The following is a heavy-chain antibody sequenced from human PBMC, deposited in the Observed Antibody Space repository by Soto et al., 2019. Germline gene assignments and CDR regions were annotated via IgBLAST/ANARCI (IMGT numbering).Heavy chain of an antibody. Sequence: QVQLVQSGAEVKKPGASVKVSCKTSGFTFTNYYINWVRQAPGQGLEVMGWISAYSGNTNYAQKLQGRVTMTTETSASKAYLELRSLRSDDTAVYFCARGDTYYVNWYFDYWGQGTLVTVSS. V-gene: IGHV1-18*01. CDR1: GFTFTNYY. CDR3: ARGDTYYVNWYFDY. CDR2: ISAYSGNT. J-gene: IGHJ4*02. D-gene: IGHD1-1*01.